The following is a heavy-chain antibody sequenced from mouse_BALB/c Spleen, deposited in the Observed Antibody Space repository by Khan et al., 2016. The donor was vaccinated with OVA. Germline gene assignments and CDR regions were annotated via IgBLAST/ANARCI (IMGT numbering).Heavy chain of an antibody. CDR2: IYPGTNNT. CDR1: GYIFTSYW. CDR3: AREEAVYYFDC. J-gene: IGHJ2*01. Sequence: QVQLKQSGAELVRPGASVKLSCKTSGYIFTSYWIHWVKQRSGQGLEWIARIYPGTNNTYYNEKLKDKATLTADKSSSPVYLQLSSLKSEDSAVYFCAREEAVYYFDCWGQGTTLTVSS. V-gene: IGHV1-76*01. D-gene: IGHD3-3*01.